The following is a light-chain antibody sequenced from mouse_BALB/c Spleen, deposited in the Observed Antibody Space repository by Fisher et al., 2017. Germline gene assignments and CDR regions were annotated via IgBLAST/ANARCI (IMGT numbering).Light chain of an antibody. J-gene: IGKJ1*01. V-gene: IGKV4-59*01. CDR1: SSVSY. Sequence: IVMTQSTAIMSASPGEKVTMTCSASSSVSYMYWYQQKSGTSPKRWIYDTSKLASGVPARFSGSGSGTSYSLTISRVEAEDAATYYCQQWSSNPWTFGGGTKLEIK. CDR2: DTS. CDR3: QQWSSNPWT.